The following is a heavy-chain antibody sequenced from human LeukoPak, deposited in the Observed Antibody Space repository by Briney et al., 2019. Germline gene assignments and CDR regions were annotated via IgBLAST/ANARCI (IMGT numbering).Heavy chain of an antibody. J-gene: IGHJ3*02. CDR1: GGSISSDNYY. CDR2: IYTSGST. V-gene: IGHV4-61*02. CDR3: ASTTSTRQKNAFDI. D-gene: IGHD2-2*01. Sequence: SETLSLTCTVSGGSISSDNYYWTWIRQPAGKGLEWIGRIYTSGSTNYNPSLRSRVTISVDTSKNQFSLRLSSVTAADTAVYYCASTTSTRQKNAFDIWGQGTMVTVSS.